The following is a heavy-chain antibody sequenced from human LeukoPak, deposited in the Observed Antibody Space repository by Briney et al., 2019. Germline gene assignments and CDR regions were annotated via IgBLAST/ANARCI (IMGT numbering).Heavy chain of an antibody. D-gene: IGHD6-13*01. CDR2: INPNSGGT. J-gene: IGHJ4*02. Sequence: LWASVKVSCKASGYTFTSYDINWVRQATGQGLEWMGWINPNSGGTNYAQKFQGRVTMTRDTSISTAHMELSRLRSDDTAVYYCAAQRSSSWYVFIDYWGQGTLVTVSS. V-gene: IGHV1-2*02. CDR3: AAQRSSSWYVFIDY. CDR1: GYTFTSYD.